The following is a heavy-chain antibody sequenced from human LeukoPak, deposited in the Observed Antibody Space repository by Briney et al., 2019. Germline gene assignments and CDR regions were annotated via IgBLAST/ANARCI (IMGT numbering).Heavy chain of an antibody. CDR2: ISSSSSTI. CDR1: GFTFSSYS. Sequence: GGSLRLSCAASGFTFSSYSMNWVRQAPGKGLEWVSYISSSSSTIYYADSVKGRFTISRDNAKNSLYLQMNSLRAEDTAVYYCAKDYYDFWSGPPGGFDYWGQGTLVTVSS. D-gene: IGHD3-3*01. V-gene: IGHV3-48*04. J-gene: IGHJ4*02. CDR3: AKDYYDFWSGPPGGFDY.